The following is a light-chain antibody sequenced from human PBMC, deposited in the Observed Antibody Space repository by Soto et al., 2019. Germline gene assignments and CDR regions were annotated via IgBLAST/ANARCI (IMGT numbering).Light chain of an antibody. Sequence: DIQMTQSPSSLSASVGDRVTITCRSSQSISSHLNWYQQKPGKAPKLLIYGGSSLGSGVPSRFSGSGSVTDFTLTISSLQPDDFATYYCQQSYTIPYIFGQGTKLEIK. V-gene: IGKV1-39*01. CDR1: QSISSH. CDR3: QQSYTIPYI. CDR2: GGS. J-gene: IGKJ2*01.